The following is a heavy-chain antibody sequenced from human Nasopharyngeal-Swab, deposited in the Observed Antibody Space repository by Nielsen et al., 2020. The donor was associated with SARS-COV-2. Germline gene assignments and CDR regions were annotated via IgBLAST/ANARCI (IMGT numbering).Heavy chain of an antibody. V-gene: IGHV3-23*01. J-gene: IGHJ4*02. CDR2: VDYDGVRT. CDR3: ATWMTAHFVY. CDR1: GYTFSNYA. Sequence: AGSLRLTCTGSGYTFSNYAISWVRQAPGQGLEWVSTVDYDGVRTHYADSVEGRFIIARDTYKNTVYLQIKSLGVEVAALYYCATWMTAHFVYWGQGTLVT. D-gene: IGHD5-18*01.